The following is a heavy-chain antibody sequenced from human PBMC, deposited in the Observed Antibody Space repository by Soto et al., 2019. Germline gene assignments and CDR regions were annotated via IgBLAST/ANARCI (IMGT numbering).Heavy chain of an antibody. V-gene: IGHV3-33*01. J-gene: IGHJ3*02. Sequence: QVQLVESGGGVVQPGRSLRLSCAASGFTFSNYGMHWVRQAPGKGLEWVAVIWYDGSNKYYTDSVKGRFTISRDNSKNTLYLQMNSRRAEDTAVYYCERWAQLGNDDAFDIWGQGTMVTVSS. CDR1: GFTFSNYG. CDR2: IWYDGSNK. D-gene: IGHD6-13*01. CDR3: ERWAQLGNDDAFDI.